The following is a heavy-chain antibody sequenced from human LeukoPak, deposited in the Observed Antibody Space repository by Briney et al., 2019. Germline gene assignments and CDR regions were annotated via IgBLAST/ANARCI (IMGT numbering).Heavy chain of an antibody. CDR3: ARDGDYSSSWPTYDY. J-gene: IGHJ4*02. V-gene: IGHV3-33*01. CDR2: IWYVGSNK. Sequence: GGSLRLSCVASGFTFSSYGMHWVRQAPGKGEEWGAVIWYVGSNKYYADSVKGRSTISRDNSKNTLYLQMNSLRAEDTAVYYCARDGDYSSSWPTYDYWGQGTLVTVSS. D-gene: IGHD6-13*01. CDR1: GFTFSSYG.